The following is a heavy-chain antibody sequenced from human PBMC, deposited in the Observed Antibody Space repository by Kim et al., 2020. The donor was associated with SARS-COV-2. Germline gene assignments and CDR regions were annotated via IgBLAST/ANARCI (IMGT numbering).Heavy chain of an antibody. Sequence: GGSLRLSCTASGFIFGDYAMSWFRQAPGKGLEWVGFIRSKAYGGTTEYAASVKGRFTISRDDSKSIAYLQMYSLKTEDTAVYYCTKDSADASGSGLYYWGQGTLVTVSS. CDR2: IRSKAYGGTT. J-gene: IGHJ4*02. V-gene: IGHV3-49*03. CDR3: TKDSADASGSGLYY. CDR1: GFIFGDYA. D-gene: IGHD3-10*01.